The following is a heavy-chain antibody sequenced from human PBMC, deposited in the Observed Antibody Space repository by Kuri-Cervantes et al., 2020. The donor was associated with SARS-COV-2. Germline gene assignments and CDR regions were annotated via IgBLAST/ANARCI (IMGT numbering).Heavy chain of an antibody. D-gene: IGHD6-19*01. CDR3: ARDRGEEQWLDGLDY. V-gene: IGHV3-64*01. CDR2: ISSNGGST. CDR1: GFTFSSYA. J-gene: IGHJ4*02. Sequence: GGSLRLSCAASGFTFSSYAMHWVRQAPGKGLEYVSAISSNGGSTYYANSVKGRFTISRDNSKNTLYLQMGSLRAEDMAVYYCARDRGEEQWLDGLDYWGQGTLVTVSS.